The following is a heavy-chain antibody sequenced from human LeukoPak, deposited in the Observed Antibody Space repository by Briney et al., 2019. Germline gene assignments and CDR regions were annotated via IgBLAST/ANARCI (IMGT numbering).Heavy chain of an antibody. CDR1: GYSFTSYW. CDR2: IYPGDSDT. Sequence: KPGESLKISCKGSGYSFTSYWIGWVRQMPGKGLEWMGIIYPGDSDTRYSPPFKGQVTISADKSISTAYLQWDSLKASDTGMYDCARSYGGGYYYSQGHLGYWGQGTLVTVSS. D-gene: IGHD3-22*01. CDR3: ARSYGGGYYYSQGHLGY. V-gene: IGHV5-51*03. J-gene: IGHJ4*02.